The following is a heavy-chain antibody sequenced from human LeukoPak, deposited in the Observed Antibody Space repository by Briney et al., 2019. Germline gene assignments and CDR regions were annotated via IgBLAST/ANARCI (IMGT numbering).Heavy chain of an antibody. Sequence: GGSLRLSCAASGFTFSSYSMNWVRQAPGKGLEWVSYISSSNSTIYYADSVKGRFTISRDNAKNSLYLQMNSLRDEDTAVYYCARALMFYYDSSNYPGVWFDPWGQGTLVTVPT. J-gene: IGHJ5*02. CDR3: ARALMFYYDSSNYPGVWFDP. V-gene: IGHV3-48*02. D-gene: IGHD3-22*01. CDR2: ISSSNSTI. CDR1: GFTFSSYS.